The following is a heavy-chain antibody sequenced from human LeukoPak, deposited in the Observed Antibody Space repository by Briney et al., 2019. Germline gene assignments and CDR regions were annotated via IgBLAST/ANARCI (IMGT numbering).Heavy chain of an antibody. Sequence: GRSLRLSCAASGFTFDDYAMHWVRQAPGKGLEWVSGISWNSGSIGYADSVKGQFTISRDNAKNSLYLQMNSLRAEDTALYYCAKAVRDRGHFDYWGQGTLVTVSS. V-gene: IGHV3-9*01. CDR3: AKAVRDRGHFDY. D-gene: IGHD5-24*01. J-gene: IGHJ4*02. CDR2: ISWNSGSI. CDR1: GFTFDDYA.